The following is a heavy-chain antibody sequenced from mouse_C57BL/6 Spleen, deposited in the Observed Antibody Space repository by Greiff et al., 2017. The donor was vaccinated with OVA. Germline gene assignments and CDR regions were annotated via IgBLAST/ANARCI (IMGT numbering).Heavy chain of an antibody. D-gene: IGHD2-4*01. Sequence: VQLQQSGAELARPGASVKLSCKASGYTFTSYGISWVKQRTGQGLEWIGEIYPRSGNTYYNEKFKGKATLTADKSSSTAYMELRSLTSEDSAVYFCASPYDYDAYAMDYWGQGTSVTVSS. CDR3: ASPYDYDAYAMDY. V-gene: IGHV1-81*01. CDR1: GYTFTSYG. CDR2: IYPRSGNT. J-gene: IGHJ4*01.